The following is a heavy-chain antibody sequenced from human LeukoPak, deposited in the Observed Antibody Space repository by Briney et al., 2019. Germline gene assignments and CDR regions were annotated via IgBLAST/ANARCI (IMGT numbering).Heavy chain of an antibody. D-gene: IGHD3-3*01. Sequence: PGGSLRLSCAASGFTFSSYAMHWVRQAPGKGLEWVAVISYDGSNKYYADSVKGRFTISRDNSKNTLYLQMNSLRAEDTAVYYCARGFRVAIFDYWGQETLVTVSS. CDR1: GFTFSSYA. V-gene: IGHV3-30*04. CDR3: ARGFRVAIFDY. CDR2: ISYDGSNK. J-gene: IGHJ4*02.